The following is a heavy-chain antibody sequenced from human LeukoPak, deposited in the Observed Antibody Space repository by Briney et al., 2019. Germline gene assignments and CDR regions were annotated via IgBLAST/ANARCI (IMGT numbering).Heavy chain of an antibody. CDR2: IGISSGNT. D-gene: IGHD1-1*01. CDR1: GFTFSDYS. V-gene: IGHV3-48*04. J-gene: IGHJ4*02. CDR3: ARDHNYAFDN. Sequence: GGSLRLSCAASGFTFSDYSMNWVRQAPGKGLEWLSYIGISSGNTNYADSVQRRFTISGDNAKNSLHLQMNSLRVEDTSVYYCARDHNYAFDNWGQGTLVTGSS.